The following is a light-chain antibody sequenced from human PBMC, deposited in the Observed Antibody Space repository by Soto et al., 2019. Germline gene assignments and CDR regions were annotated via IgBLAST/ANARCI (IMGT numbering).Light chain of an antibody. CDR3: CSYAGSSTFLFV. CDR1: SSDVGSYNL. V-gene: IGLV2-23*03. Sequence: SALTQPASLSGSPGQSIPISCTGASSDVGSYNLVSWYQQHPGKAPKLMIYEGSKRPSGVSNRFSGSKSGNTASLTISGLQAEDEADYYCCSYAGSSTFLFVFGTGTKVTVL. J-gene: IGLJ1*01. CDR2: EGS.